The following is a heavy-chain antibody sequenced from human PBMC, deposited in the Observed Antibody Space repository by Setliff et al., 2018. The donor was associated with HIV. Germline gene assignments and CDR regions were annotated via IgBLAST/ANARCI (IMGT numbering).Heavy chain of an antibody. J-gene: IGHJ4*02. D-gene: IGHD3-10*01. CDR3: ARAYFGSGIYY. CDR2: IYSSGST. Sequence: SETLSLTCTVSGGSISSYYWSWIRQPPGEGLEWLGHIYSSGSTNYNPSLKSRVTISVDTSKNQFSLKLYSVTAADTAVYYCARAYFGSGIYYWGQGTLVTVS. CDR1: GGSISSYY. V-gene: IGHV4-4*09.